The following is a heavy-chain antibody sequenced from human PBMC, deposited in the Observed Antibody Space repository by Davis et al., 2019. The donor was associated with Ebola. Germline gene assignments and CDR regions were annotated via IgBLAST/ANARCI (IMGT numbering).Heavy chain of an antibody. CDR3: AKFLETADF. J-gene: IGHJ4*02. CDR1: GFIFSAYT. D-gene: IGHD3-3*01. CDR2: ISSSGDAK. Sequence: GGSLRLSCAASGFIFSAYTMTWVRQAPGKGPEWVSSISSSGDAKYYADSVKGRFTVSRDNAKYSLYLQLNSLRDEDTAIYYCAKFLETADFWGQGTLVTVSS. V-gene: IGHV3-48*02.